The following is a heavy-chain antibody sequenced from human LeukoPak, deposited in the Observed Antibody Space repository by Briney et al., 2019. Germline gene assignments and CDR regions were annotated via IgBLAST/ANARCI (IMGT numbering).Heavy chain of an antibody. CDR1: GVTLSNYA. Sequence: PGGSLRLSCVASGVTLSNYAMSWARQAPGKGLEWVSGISSSGSGGNTYYTDSVKGRFTISRDNSKNTLYLEMSSLRAEDTAVYYCARVIDSSSWFGRPGCDHWGQGTLVTVSS. J-gene: IGHJ4*02. D-gene: IGHD3-22*01. CDR3: ARVIDSSSWFGRPGCDH. CDR2: ISSSGSGGNT. V-gene: IGHV3-23*01.